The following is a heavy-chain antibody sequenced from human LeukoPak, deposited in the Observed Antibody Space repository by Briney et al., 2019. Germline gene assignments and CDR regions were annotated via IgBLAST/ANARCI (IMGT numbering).Heavy chain of an antibody. CDR2: ISGSGGST. D-gene: IGHD3-22*01. J-gene: IGHJ4*02. V-gene: IGHV3-23*01. CDR1: GFTFSSYG. Sequence: PGGTLRLSCAASGFTFSSYGMSWVRQAPGKGLEWVSAISGSGGSTYYADSGKGRFTISRDNSKNTLYLQMNSLRAEDTAVYYCAKDHGGGRAYYDSSGYFDYWGQGTLVTVSS. CDR3: AKDHGGGRAYYDSSGYFDY.